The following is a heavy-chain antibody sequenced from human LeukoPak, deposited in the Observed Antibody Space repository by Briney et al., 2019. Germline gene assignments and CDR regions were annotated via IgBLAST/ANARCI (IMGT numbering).Heavy chain of an antibody. V-gene: IGHV4-59*01. CDR3: ARVAVAAETYYYYYMDV. Sequence: SETLSLTCTVSGGSISSCYWSWVRQPPGKGLEWIGYMYYSGSTNYNPSLKSRVTISVDTSKNQFSLKLSSVTAADTAVYYCARVAVAAETYYYYYMDVWGKGTTVTVSS. CDR1: GGSISSCY. D-gene: IGHD6-19*01. CDR2: MYYSGST. J-gene: IGHJ6*03.